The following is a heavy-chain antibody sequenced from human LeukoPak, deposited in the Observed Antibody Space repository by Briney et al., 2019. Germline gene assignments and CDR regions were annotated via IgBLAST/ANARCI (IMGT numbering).Heavy chain of an antibody. CDR2: IKTTGDT. Sequence: PGGSLRLSCAASGFTFSNYDLHWVRQATGRGLEWASGIKTTGDTSYPGSVKGRFTISRENAKNSLYLQINSLRDGDTAVYYCARSGLTLVRGVIGGAPFGSWGQGTLVTVSS. V-gene: IGHV3-13*01. CDR1: GFTFSNYD. D-gene: IGHD3-10*01. CDR3: ARSGLTLVRGVIGGAPFGS. J-gene: IGHJ4*02.